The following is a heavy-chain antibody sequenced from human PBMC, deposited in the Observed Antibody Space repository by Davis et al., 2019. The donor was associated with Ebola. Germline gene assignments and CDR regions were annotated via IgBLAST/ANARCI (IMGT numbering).Heavy chain of an antibody. J-gene: IGHJ4*02. D-gene: IGHD3-22*01. CDR1: GFTFSSYG. CDR2: ISYDGSNK. V-gene: IGHV3-30*18. Sequence: GESLKIPCAASGFTFSSYGMHWVRQAPGKGLEWVAVISYDGSNKYYADSVKGRFTISRDNSKNTLYLQMNSLRAEDTAVYYCAKDPAYYDSSGYYHPGDYWGQGTLVTVSS. CDR3: AKDPAYYDSSGYYHPGDY.